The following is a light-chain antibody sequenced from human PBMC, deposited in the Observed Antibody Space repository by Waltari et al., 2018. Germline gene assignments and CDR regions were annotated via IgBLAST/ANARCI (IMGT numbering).Light chain of an antibody. J-gene: IGKJ4*01. CDR3: QQYSTFPPT. V-gene: IGKV1-16*02. CDR1: QAISPF. CDR2: AAS. Sequence: DIQMTQSPSSLSPSVGDRVILTCRASQAISPFLACFQLKPGKSPKSLIYAASTLQTGVSSNFSGSGSVTDFTLTISSLQPGDCATYYCQQYSTFPPTFGGGTRVEI.